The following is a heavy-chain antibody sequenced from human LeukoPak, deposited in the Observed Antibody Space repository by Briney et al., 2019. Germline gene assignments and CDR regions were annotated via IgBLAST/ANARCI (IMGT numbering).Heavy chain of an antibody. D-gene: IGHD2-2*01. Sequence: KPSETLSLTCTVSGGSISSSSYYWGWIRQPPGKGLEWIGSIYYSGSTYYNPSLKSRVTISVDTSKNQFSLKLSSVIAADTAAYYCARRRSRVVPAAMGRYYFDYWGQGTLVTVSS. CDR3: ARRRSRVVPAAMGRYYFDY. CDR2: IYYSGST. J-gene: IGHJ4*02. CDR1: GGSISSSSYY. V-gene: IGHV4-39*01.